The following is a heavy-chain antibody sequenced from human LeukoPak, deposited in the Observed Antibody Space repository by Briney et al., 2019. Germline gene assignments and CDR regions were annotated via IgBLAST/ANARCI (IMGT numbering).Heavy chain of an antibody. D-gene: IGHD6-13*01. Sequence: ASVKVSCKASGYTFTSYYMHWVRQAPGQGLEWMGIINPSGGSTSYAQKFQGRVTMTRDMSTSTVYMELSSLRSEDTAVYYCASLDIAAAGKNWGQGTLVTVSS. J-gene: IGHJ4*02. V-gene: IGHV1-46*01. CDR1: GYTFTSYY. CDR2: INPSGGST. CDR3: ASLDIAAAGKN.